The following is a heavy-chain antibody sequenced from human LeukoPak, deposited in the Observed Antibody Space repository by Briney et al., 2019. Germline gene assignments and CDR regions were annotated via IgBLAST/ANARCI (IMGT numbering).Heavy chain of an antibody. J-gene: IGHJ4*02. V-gene: IGHV3-7*01. Sequence: GGSLRLSCAASGFTFSSYWMSWVRQAPGKGPEWVAIINHDGSEIYYVGSARGRFTVSRDNSKKSVYLQVNSLRVEDTAVYYGARDDLVRDRYDYVDYWGQGTLVTVSA. CDR1: GFTFSSYW. D-gene: IGHD3/OR15-3a*01. CDR2: INHDGSEI. CDR3: ARDDLVRDRYDYVDY.